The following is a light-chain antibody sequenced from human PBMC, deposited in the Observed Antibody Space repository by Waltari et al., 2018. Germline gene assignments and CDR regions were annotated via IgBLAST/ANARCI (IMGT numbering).Light chain of an antibody. J-gene: IGKJ4*01. CDR3: LQDYGYPLT. CDR1: QSISSW. V-gene: IGKV1-5*01. CDR2: GAS. Sequence: DIQMTQSPSTLSASVVDRVTITCRASQSISSWLAWYQQKPGKVPKLLIYGASSLQSGVPSRFSGSGSGTDFTLTISSLQPEDFATYYCLQDYGYPLTFGGGTKVEVK.